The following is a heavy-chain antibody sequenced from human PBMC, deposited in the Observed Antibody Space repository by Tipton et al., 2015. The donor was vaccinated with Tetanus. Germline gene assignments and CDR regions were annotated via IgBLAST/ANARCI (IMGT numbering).Heavy chain of an antibody. V-gene: IGHV1-2*02. Sequence: QSGAEVKKPGASVKVSCKVSGYTLTELSMHWVRQAPGQGLEWMGWINPNSGGTNYAQKFQGRVTMTRDTSISTAYMGLSRLRSDDTAVYYCARGAWEVGVFDYWGQGTLVTVSS. D-gene: IGHD1-26*01. CDR1: GYTLTELS. CDR2: INPNSGGT. CDR3: ARGAWEVGVFDY. J-gene: IGHJ4*02.